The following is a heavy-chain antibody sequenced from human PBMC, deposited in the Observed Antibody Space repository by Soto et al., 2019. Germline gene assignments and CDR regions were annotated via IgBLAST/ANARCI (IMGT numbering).Heavy chain of an antibody. Sequence: QVQLVESGGGVVQPGRSLRLSCAASGFTFSSYGMHWVRQAPGKGLEWVAVISYDGSNKYYADSVKGRFTISRDNSKNTLYLQMNSLRAEDTAVYYCAKDFGYGDYGYYFDYWGQGTLFTVSS. CDR1: GFTFSSYG. J-gene: IGHJ4*02. CDR2: ISYDGSNK. D-gene: IGHD4-17*01. V-gene: IGHV3-30*18. CDR3: AKDFGYGDYGYYFDY.